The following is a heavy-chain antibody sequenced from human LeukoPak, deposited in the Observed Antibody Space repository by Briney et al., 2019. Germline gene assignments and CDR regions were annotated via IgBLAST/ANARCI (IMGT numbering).Heavy chain of an antibody. Sequence: GSLRLSCAASGFTFSSYSMNWVRQAPGKGLEWVSSISSSSYIYYADSVKGRFTISRDNAKNSLYLQMNSLRAEDTAVYYCARGRGNGYYYYYMDVWGKGTTVTVSS. CDR1: GFTFSSYS. V-gene: IGHV3-21*01. J-gene: IGHJ6*03. CDR3: ARGRGNGYYYYYMDV. CDR2: ISSSSYI.